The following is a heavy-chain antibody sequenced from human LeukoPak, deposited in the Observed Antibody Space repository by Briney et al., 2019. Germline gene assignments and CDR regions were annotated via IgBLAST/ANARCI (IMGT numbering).Heavy chain of an antibody. CDR3: ARGGITPFDY. J-gene: IGHJ4*02. CDR1: GGSVSSGSYY. Sequence: SETLSLTCTVSGGSVSSGSYYWSWIRQPPGTGLEWIGYIYYSGSTNYNPSLKSRVTISVDTSKNQFSLKLSSVTAADTAVYYCARGGITPFDYWGQGTLVTASS. D-gene: IGHD6-13*01. CDR2: IYYSGST. V-gene: IGHV4-61*01.